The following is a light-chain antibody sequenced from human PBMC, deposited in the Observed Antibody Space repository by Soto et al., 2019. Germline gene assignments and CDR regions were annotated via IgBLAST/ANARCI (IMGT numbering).Light chain of an antibody. CDR2: DVN. V-gene: IGLV2-11*01. CDR1: SSDVGGYDF. CDR3: SSYAGRYSVV. J-gene: IGLJ2*01. Sequence: QSALTQPRSVSGSLGQSVTISCTGISSDVGGYDFVSWYQQHPGKAPKVMIYDVNKWPSGVPDRFSGSKSGNTASLTISGLQAEDEADYYCSSYAGRYSVVFGGGTKLTVL.